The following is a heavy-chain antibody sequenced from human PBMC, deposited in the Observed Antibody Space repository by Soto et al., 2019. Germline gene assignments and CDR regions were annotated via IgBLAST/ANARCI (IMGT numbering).Heavy chain of an antibody. CDR1: GFTVSNNY. CDR3: AAYSHKGY. J-gene: IGHJ4*02. D-gene: IGHD3-16*01. CDR2: IYSGGST. V-gene: IGHV3-66*01. Sequence: EEQLVESGGDLVQPGGSLRLSCAASGFTVSNNYMSWVRQAPGKGLEWDSLIYSGGSTYYADSVKGRFTISRDSSKNTLYLQMNSLRAEDTAMYYCAAYSHKGYWGQGTLVTVSS.